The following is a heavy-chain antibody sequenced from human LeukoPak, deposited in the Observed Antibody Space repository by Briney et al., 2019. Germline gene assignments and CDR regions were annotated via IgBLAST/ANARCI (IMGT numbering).Heavy chain of an antibody. V-gene: IGHV4-34*01. CDR2: INHSGST. CDR3: ARGRGARTGWESFQH. Sequence: SETLSLTCAVYGGSFSGYYWSWIRQPPGKGLEWIGEINHSGSTNYNPSLKSRVTISVDTSKKQFSLKLSSVTAADTAVYYCARGRGARTGWESFQHWGQGTLVIVSS. D-gene: IGHD3-10*01. J-gene: IGHJ1*01. CDR1: GGSFSGYY.